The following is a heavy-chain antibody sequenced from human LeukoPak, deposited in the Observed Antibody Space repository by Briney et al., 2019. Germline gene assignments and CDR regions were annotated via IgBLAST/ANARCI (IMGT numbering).Heavy chain of an antibody. CDR3: ARSGPVSITSI. D-gene: IGHD3-10*01. V-gene: IGHV1-2*02. CDR2: INPNSGDT. J-gene: IGHJ3*02. CDR1: GYTFTGYY. Sequence: ASVKVSCKASGYTFTGYYMHWVRQAPGQGLEWMGWINPNSGDTNYAQKFQGRVTMTRDTSISTAYMELSRLRSDDTAVYYCARSGPVSITSIWGQGTMVTVSS.